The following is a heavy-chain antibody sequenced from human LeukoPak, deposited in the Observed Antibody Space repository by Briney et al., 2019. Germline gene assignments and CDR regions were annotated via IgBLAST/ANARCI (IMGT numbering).Heavy chain of an antibody. CDR1: GGTFSSYA. J-gene: IGHJ3*02. CDR3: AGTYYYDSSGFDASDI. CDR2: IIPIFGTA. Sequence: SVKVSCKASGGTFSSYAISWVRQAPGQGLEWMGGIIPIFGTANYAQKFQGRVTITTDESTSTAYMELSSLRSEDTAVYYCAGTYYYDSSGFDASDIWGQGTMVTVSS. V-gene: IGHV1-69*05. D-gene: IGHD3-22*01.